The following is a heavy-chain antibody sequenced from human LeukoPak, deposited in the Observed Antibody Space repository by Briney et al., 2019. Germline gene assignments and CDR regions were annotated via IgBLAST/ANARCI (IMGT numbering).Heavy chain of an antibody. D-gene: IGHD6-6*01. J-gene: IGHJ4*02. V-gene: IGHV3-23*01. CDR2: ISGSGDNT. Sequence: PGGSLRLSCAASGFTFSSYAMSWVRQAPGKGLEWVSVISGSGDNTYCADSVKGRFTISRDNSKNMLYLQMNSLRAEDTAVYYCAKWKYSNSGIDDYWGQGTLVTVSS. CDR1: GFTFSSYA. CDR3: AKWKYSNSGIDDY.